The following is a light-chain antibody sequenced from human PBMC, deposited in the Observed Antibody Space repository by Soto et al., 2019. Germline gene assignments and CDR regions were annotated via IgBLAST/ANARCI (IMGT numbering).Light chain of an antibody. Sequence: EIELMQSPGTLSLSPGERATLSCRASQSVSSSYLAWYQQKPGQAPRLLIYGTSSRATGIPDRFSGSGSGTDFTLTISRLEPEDFAVYYCQQYGSSITFGQGTRLEIK. CDR1: QSVSSSY. CDR2: GTS. CDR3: QQYGSSIT. V-gene: IGKV3-20*01. J-gene: IGKJ5*01.